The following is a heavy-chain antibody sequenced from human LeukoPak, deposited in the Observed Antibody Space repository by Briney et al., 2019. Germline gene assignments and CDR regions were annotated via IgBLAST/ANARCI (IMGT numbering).Heavy chain of an antibody. Sequence: GGSLRLPCVVSGSTFSNYWMHWVRQAPGKGLVWVSRINTDGSDTSYVDPVRGRFTVSRDNAKNTLYLQMNSLRSEDTAAYYCARRGEDGFGYRYWGQGTLVTVSS. J-gene: IGHJ4*02. V-gene: IGHV3-74*01. CDR3: ARRGEDGFGYRY. D-gene: IGHD5-12*01. CDR2: INTDGSDT. CDR1: GSTFSNYW.